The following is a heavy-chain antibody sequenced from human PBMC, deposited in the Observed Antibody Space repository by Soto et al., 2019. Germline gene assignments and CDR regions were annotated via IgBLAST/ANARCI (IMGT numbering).Heavy chain of an antibody. V-gene: IGHV3-30*18. Sequence: VESGGGVVQPGQSLRLSCGAFGYSFSTYGMHWVRQAPGKGLEWLTSRSWDGSITHYRDSVRGRFTTSKDNSKNMGYLQLDSLTTEDTATYYCAKDEGGYGIDQWGQGTLVIV. CDR1: GYSFSTYG. CDR3: AKDEGGYGIDQ. D-gene: IGHD5-12*01. CDR2: RSWDGSIT. J-gene: IGHJ4*02.